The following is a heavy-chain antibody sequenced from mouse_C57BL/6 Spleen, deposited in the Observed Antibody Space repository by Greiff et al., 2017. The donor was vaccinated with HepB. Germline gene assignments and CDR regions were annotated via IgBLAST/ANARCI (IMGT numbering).Heavy chain of an antibody. D-gene: IGHD3-2*02. CDR3: TRGAAQATGWFAY. J-gene: IGHJ3*01. CDR2: ISSGGDYI. CDR1: GFTLSSYA. V-gene: IGHV5-9-1*02. Sequence: EVKVVESGAGLVKPGGSLKLSCAASGFTLSSYAMSWVRQTPEKRLEWVAYISSGGDYIYYADTVKGRFTISRDNARNTLYLQMSSLKSEDTAMYYCTRGAAQATGWFAYWGQGTLVTVSA.